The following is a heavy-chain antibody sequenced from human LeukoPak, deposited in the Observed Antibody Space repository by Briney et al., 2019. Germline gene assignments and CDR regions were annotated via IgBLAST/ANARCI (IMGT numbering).Heavy chain of an antibody. D-gene: IGHD3-22*01. CDR3: ARRVVDDRNGYYFVEAFDI. CDR2: ISAYNGNT. V-gene: IGHV1-18*01. Sequence: ASVKVSCKASGYTFTSYGISWVRQAPGQGLEWMGWISAYNGNTNYAQKLQGRVTMTTDTSTSTAYMELSRLRSDDTAVYYCARRVVDDRNGYYFVEAFDIWGQGTMVTVSS. J-gene: IGHJ3*02. CDR1: GYTFTSYG.